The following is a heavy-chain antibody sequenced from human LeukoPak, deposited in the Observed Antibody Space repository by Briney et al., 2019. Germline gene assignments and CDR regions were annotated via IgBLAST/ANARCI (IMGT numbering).Heavy chain of an antibody. CDR2: MNPNSGNT. V-gene: IGHV1-8*01. J-gene: IGHJ4*02. CDR1: GHTFTSYD. D-gene: IGHD3-22*01. CDR3: ARASRYYYDSSGYMVDDY. Sequence: ASVKVSCKASGHTFTSYDINWLRQATGQGLEWMGWMNPNSGNTGYAQKFQGRVTMTRNTSISTAYMELSSQRSEDTAVYYCARASRYYYDSSGYMVDDYWGQGTLVTVSS.